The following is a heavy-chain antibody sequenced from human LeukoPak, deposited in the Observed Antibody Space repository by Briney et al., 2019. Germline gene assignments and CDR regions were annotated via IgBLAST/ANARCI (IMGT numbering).Heavy chain of an antibody. D-gene: IGHD6-6*01. CDR3: AKAVSRPYSSSSDYPDY. Sequence: PGRSLRLSCAASGFTFSSYGMHWVRQAPGKGLEWVAVISYDGSNKYYADSVKGRFTISRDNSKNTLYLQMNSLRAEDTAVYYCAKAVSRPYSSSSDYPDYWGQGTLVTVSS. V-gene: IGHV3-30*18. CDR1: GFTFSSYG. CDR2: ISYDGSNK. J-gene: IGHJ4*02.